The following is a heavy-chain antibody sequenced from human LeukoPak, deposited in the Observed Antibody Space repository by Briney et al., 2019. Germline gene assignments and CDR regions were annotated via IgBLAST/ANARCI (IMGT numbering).Heavy chain of an antibody. CDR3: ARGGGDSSSWYFDY. CDR1: GFTFDDYG. Sequence: GGSLRLSCTASGFTFDDYGMSWVRQAPGKGLEWVSGINWNGGSTGYADSVKGRFTISRDYAKNSLYLQMNSLRAEDTALYYCARGGGDSSSWYFDYWGQGTLVTVSS. V-gene: IGHV3-20*04. J-gene: IGHJ4*02. CDR2: INWNGGST. D-gene: IGHD6-13*01.